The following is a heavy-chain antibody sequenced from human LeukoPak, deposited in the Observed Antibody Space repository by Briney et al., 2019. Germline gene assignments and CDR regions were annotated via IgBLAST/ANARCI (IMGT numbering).Heavy chain of an antibody. J-gene: IGHJ3*02. V-gene: IGHV1-18*01. CDR3: ARDRAMVRRYDAFDI. Sequence: ASVKVSCKASGYTFISSGMNWVRQAPGQGLEWMGWISAYNGNTNYAQKLQGRVTMTTDTSTSTAYMELRSLRSDDTAVYYCARDRAMVRRYDAFDIWGQGTMVTVSS. CDR1: GYTFISSG. D-gene: IGHD3-10*01. CDR2: ISAYNGNT.